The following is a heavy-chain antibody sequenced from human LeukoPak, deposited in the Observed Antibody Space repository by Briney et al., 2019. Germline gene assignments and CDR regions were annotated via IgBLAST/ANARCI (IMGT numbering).Heavy chain of an antibody. D-gene: IGHD6-6*01. Sequence: SETLSLTRAVSGGSISSGGYSWSWIRQPPGKGLEWIGYIYHSGSTYYNPSLKSRVTISVDRSKNQFSLKLSSVTAADTAVYYCATGQLATTGYFDYWGQGTLVTVSS. J-gene: IGHJ4*02. CDR1: GGSISSGGYS. CDR3: ATGQLATTGYFDY. CDR2: IYHSGST. V-gene: IGHV4-30-2*01.